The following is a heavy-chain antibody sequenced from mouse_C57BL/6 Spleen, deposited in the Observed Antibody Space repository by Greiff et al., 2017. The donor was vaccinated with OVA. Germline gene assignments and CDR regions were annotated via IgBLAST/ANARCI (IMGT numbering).Heavy chain of an antibody. Sequence: EVQLVESGPELVKPGASVKIPCKASGYTFTDYNMDWVKQSHGKSLEWIGDINPNNGGTIYNQKFKGKATLTVDKSSSTAYMELRSLTSEDTAVYYCARRDDYGYYFDYWGQGTTLTVSS. D-gene: IGHD2-4*01. CDR3: ARRDDYGYYFDY. V-gene: IGHV1-18*01. CDR2: INPNNGGT. J-gene: IGHJ2*01. CDR1: GYTFTDYN.